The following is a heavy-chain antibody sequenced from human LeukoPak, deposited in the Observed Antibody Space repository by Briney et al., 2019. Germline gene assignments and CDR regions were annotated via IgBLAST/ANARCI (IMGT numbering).Heavy chain of an antibody. Sequence: GGSLRLSCAASGFIFSSSAMHWVRQAPDKGLEWVAVIADDGNDKYYADSVKGRFIISRDNSKNTLYLQMNSLRTEDTALYYCARDPWNIAASGDWDQGTLVTVSS. CDR3: ARDPWNIAASGD. J-gene: IGHJ4*02. V-gene: IGHV3-30*04. CDR1: GFIFSSSA. D-gene: IGHD6-6*01. CDR2: IADDGNDK.